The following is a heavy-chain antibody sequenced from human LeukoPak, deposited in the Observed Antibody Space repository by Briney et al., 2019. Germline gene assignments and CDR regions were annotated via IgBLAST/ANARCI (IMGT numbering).Heavy chain of an antibody. CDR1: GYNFRNYG. Sequence: ASVTVSCKASGYNFRNYGIGWVRQAPRQGLEWMGWISAYNGNTDYAQKLQGRVTMTTDTSTSTAYMELRSLRSDDTAVYYCAKVEAAAGTLAHFDYWGQGTLVTVSS. CDR2: ISAYNGNT. V-gene: IGHV1-18*01. CDR3: AKVEAAAGTLAHFDY. J-gene: IGHJ4*02. D-gene: IGHD6-13*01.